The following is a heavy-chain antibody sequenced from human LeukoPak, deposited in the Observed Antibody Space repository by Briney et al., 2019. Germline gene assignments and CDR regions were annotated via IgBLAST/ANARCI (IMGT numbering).Heavy chain of an antibody. J-gene: IGHJ6*03. Sequence: ASVKVSCKASGYTFTSYDINWVRQATGQGLEWMGWMNPNSGNTGYAQKFQGRVTITRNTSISTAYMELSSLRSEDTAVYYCARGVRYYYYYYYMDVWGKGTLVTVSS. CDR3: ARGVRYYYYYYYMDV. D-gene: IGHD3-3*01. CDR2: MNPNSGNT. CDR1: GYTFTSYD. V-gene: IGHV1-8*03.